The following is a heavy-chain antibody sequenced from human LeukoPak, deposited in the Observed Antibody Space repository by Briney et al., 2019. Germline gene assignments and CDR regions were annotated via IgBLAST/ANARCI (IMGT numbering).Heavy chain of an antibody. J-gene: IGHJ6*03. D-gene: IGHD6-13*01. CDR3: ARVGGSSWGYFYYHMDV. CDR1: GFTFSSYG. Sequence: GGSLRLSCAASGFTFSSYGMHWVRQAPGKGLEWVAFIRYDGSNKYYADSVKGRFTISRDNSKNTLYLQMNSLRAEDTAVYYCARVGGSSWGYFYYHMDVWGKGTAVTVSS. V-gene: IGHV3-30*02. CDR2: IRYDGSNK.